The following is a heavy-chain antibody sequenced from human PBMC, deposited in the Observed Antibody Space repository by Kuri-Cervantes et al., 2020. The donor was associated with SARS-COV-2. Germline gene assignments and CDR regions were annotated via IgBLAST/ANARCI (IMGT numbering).Heavy chain of an antibody. V-gene: IGHV4-39*01. CDR1: GFSLSNARMG. Sequence: SGPTLVKPTETLTLTCTVSGFSLSNARMGVSWIRQPPGKGLEWIGEINHSGSTNYNPSLKSRVTISVDTSKNQFSLKLSSVTAADTAVYYCATPARPGAFDAFDIWGQGTMVTVSS. J-gene: IGHJ3*02. CDR3: ATPARPGAFDAFDI. CDR2: INHSGST. D-gene: IGHD6-6*01.